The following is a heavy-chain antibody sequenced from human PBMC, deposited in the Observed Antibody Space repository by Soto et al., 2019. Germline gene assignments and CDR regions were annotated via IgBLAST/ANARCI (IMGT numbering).Heavy chain of an antibody. D-gene: IGHD3-10*01. CDR1: GFTFSNYW. CDR2: ISPDGTIP. Sequence: EVQLVEYGGGLVQPGGSLRLSCAVSGFTFSNYWMHWVRQAPGKGLVWVSTISPDGTIPDYTDSVKGRLAISRDNAKSTLFLQINSLRPEDTAVYYCARFRGDAFDICGQGTMVTVSS. J-gene: IGHJ3*02. CDR3: ARFRGDAFDI. V-gene: IGHV3-74*01.